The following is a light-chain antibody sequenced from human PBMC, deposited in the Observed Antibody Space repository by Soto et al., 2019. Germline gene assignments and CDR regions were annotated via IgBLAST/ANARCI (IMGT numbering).Light chain of an antibody. V-gene: IGKV3-11*01. CDR2: DAS. Sequence: EIVLTQSPGTLSLSPGERATLSCRASQSVGSYLAWYQQKPGQAPRLLIYDASNRATGIPARFSGSGSGTDFTLTISSLEPEDFAVYYCQQRSNWSWTFGQGTKVDI. J-gene: IGKJ1*01. CDR3: QQRSNWSWT. CDR1: QSVGSY.